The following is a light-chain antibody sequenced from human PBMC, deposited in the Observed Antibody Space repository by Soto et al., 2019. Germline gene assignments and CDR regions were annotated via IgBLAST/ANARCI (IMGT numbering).Light chain of an antibody. CDR2: LGS. J-gene: IGKJ4*01. V-gene: IGKV2-28*01. Sequence: EIVLTQSPLSLPVTPGEPASISCRSSQNLLHSNGYNYLNWYLQKPGQSPQLLIYLGSNRASGVPDRFSGSGSGTDFTLTINSVEAEDVGLYFYAQGLATPFTFGGGTKMDIK. CDR1: QNLLHSNGYNY. CDR3: AQGLATPFT.